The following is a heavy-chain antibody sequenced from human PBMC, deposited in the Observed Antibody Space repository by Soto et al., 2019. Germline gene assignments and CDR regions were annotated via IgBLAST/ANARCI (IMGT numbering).Heavy chain of an antibody. CDR2: IYPGDSDT. CDR3: ARLRVEIFGVVTTSDYYYGMDV. D-gene: IGHD3-3*01. V-gene: IGHV5-51*01. CDR1: GYSFTSYW. Sequence: GESLKISCPGSGYSFTSYWSGWVRQMPGKGLEWMGIIYPGDSDTRYSPSFQGQVTISADKSISTAYLQWSSLKAADTAMYYCARLRVEIFGVVTTSDYYYGMDVWGQGTTVTVSS. J-gene: IGHJ6*02.